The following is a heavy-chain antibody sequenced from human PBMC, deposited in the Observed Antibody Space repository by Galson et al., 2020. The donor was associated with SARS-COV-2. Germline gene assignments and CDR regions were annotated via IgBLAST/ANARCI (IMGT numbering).Heavy chain of an antibody. Sequence: TGASLRLSCAASLFTFSSYLMYWVRQVPGKGLVCVARINSDGSITYYADSVKGRFTISRDNAQNILFLQMNSLRAEDTAVYYCTRNLVYWGQGTLVTVSS. J-gene: IGHJ4*03. CDR2: INSDGSIT. V-gene: IGHV3-74*01. CDR3: TRNLVY. CDR1: LFTFSSYL.